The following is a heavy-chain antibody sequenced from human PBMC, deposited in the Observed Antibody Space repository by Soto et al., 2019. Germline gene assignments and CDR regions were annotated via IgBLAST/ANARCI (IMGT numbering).Heavy chain of an antibody. CDR1: GFTFSGSS. Sequence: EVQLVESGGGLVQPGGSLRLSCAASGFTFSGSSVHWVRRASEKGLEWVGRIRTKDNIYATVYAASVQGRFTISRDDSKNTVYLQMNSLKVEDTAVYYCTRRSHDQGGNSPLGLDVWGQGTTVTVSS. CDR3: TRRSHDQGGNSPLGLDV. CDR2: IRTKDNIYAT. J-gene: IGHJ6*02. V-gene: IGHV3-73*02. D-gene: IGHD2-21*02.